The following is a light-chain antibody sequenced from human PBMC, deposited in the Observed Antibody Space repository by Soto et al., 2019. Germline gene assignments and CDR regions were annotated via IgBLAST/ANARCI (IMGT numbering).Light chain of an antibody. Sequence: QSVLTQPPSVSGAPGQRVTISCTGSSSNIGAGYDVHWYQQLPGTAPKLLIYGNSNRPSGVPDRFSGSKSGTSASLAITGLQAEDEADYYCQSYDSSLSGYVFGTGNKLNVL. J-gene: IGLJ1*01. CDR2: GNS. CDR1: SSNIGAGYD. V-gene: IGLV1-40*01. CDR3: QSYDSSLSGYV.